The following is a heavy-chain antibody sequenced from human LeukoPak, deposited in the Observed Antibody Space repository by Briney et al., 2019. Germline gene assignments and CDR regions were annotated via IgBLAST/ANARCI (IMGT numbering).Heavy chain of an antibody. D-gene: IGHD1-26*01. CDR1: GYTFTSYG. Sequence: ASVKVSRKASGYTFTSYGISWVRQAPGQGLEWMGWISAYNGNTNYAQKLQGRVTMTTDTSTSTAYMELRSLRSDDTAVYYCARRGPVLTYLGGGRGWFDPWGQGTLVTVSS. J-gene: IGHJ5*02. CDR2: ISAYNGNT. CDR3: ARRGPVLTYLGGGRGWFDP. V-gene: IGHV1-18*04.